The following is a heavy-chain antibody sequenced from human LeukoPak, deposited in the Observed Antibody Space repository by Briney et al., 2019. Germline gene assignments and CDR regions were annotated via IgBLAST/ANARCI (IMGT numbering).Heavy chain of an antibody. J-gene: IGHJ4*02. Sequence: ASVKVSCKASGYTFTGYYMHWVRQAPGQGLEWMGWINPNSGGTNYAQKFQGRVTMTRDTSISTAYMELSRLRPDDTAVYYCARVYYYGSGSYNYWGQGTLVTVSS. CDR3: ARVYYYGSGSYNY. CDR2: INPNSGGT. CDR1: GYTFTGYY. V-gene: IGHV1-2*02. D-gene: IGHD3-10*01.